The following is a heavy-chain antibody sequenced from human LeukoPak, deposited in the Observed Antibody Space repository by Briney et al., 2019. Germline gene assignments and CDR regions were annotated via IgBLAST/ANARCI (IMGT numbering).Heavy chain of an antibody. CDR2: IYTSGST. D-gene: IGHD2-15*01. CDR1: GGSISSYY. J-gene: IGHJ3*02. V-gene: IGHV4-4*07. Sequence: PSETLSLTCTVSGGSISSYYWSWIRQPAGKGLEWIGRIYTSGSTNYNPSLKSRATMSVDTSKNQFSLKLSSVTAADTAVYYCIGGSWVKSAYAFDIWGQGTMVTVSS. CDR3: IGGSWVKSAYAFDI.